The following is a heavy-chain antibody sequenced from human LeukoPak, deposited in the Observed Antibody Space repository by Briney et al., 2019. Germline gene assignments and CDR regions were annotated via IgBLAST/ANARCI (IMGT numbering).Heavy chain of an antibody. J-gene: IGHJ4*02. V-gene: IGHV1-8*01. D-gene: IGHD4-23*01. CDR1: GYTFTSYD. CDR2: MTPNSGNT. CDR3: ATSIDYGGDDY. Sequence: GASVKVSCKASGYTFTSYDFNWARQATGQGLEWMGWMTPNSGNTGYAQKFQGRVTMTRNTSISTAYMELSSLRSEDTAVYYCATSIDYGGDDYWGQGTLVTVSS.